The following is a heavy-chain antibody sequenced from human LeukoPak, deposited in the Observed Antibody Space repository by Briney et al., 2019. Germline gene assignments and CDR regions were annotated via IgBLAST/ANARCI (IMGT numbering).Heavy chain of an antibody. CDR3: AKPISGGLAVTADWFAP. V-gene: IGHV3-23*01. CDR1: GFAFSFYA. Sequence: PGGSLRLSCEASGFAFSFYAMSWLRQAPGKGLEWVSTINANSGTRSYAASVRGRFTISRDNSKTTLYLQLNTLRADDTAVYYCAKPISGGLAVTADWFAPWGQGTLVTASS. J-gene: IGHJ5*02. CDR2: INANSGTR. D-gene: IGHD6-19*01.